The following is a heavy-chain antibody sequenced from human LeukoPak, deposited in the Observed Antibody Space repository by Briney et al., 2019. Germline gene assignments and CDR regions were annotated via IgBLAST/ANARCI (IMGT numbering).Heavy chain of an antibody. V-gene: IGHV4-34*01. Sequence: SETLSLTCAVYGGSFSGYYWSWIRQPPGKGLEWIGEINHSRSTNYNPSLKSRVTISVDTSKNQFSLKLSSVTAADTAVYYCARRAAIVVVPAAMTDWGQGTPVTVSS. CDR2: INHSRST. D-gene: IGHD2-2*01. J-gene: IGHJ4*02. CDR1: GGSFSGYY. CDR3: ARRAAIVVVPAAMTD.